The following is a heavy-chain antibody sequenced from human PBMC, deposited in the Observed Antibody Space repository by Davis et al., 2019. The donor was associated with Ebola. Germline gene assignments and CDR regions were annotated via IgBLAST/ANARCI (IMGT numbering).Heavy chain of an antibody. V-gene: IGHV3-49*03. CDR1: GFTFGNYA. CDR2: IRGRSYGGTT. D-gene: IGHD1-1*01. CDR3: TRGVIGYGDSRGTGFDP. Sequence: GESLKISCTASGFTFGNYAMSWFRQAPGKGLEWVSFIRGRSYGGTTEYAASVKGRFTISGDDSKSIAYLQMNSLKTEDTAVYYCTRGVIGYGDSRGTGFDPWGQGTLVTVSS. J-gene: IGHJ5*02.